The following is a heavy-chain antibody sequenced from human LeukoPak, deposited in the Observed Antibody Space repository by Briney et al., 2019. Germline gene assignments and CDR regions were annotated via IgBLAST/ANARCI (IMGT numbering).Heavy chain of an antibody. Sequence: LRLSRAASGFAFSDYYMSLIRQPPGKKLEWVSYISSSGSTIYYADSVKGRFTISRDNAKNSLYLQMNSLRAEDTAVYYCARDLPLYSYGNFDYWGQGTLVSVSS. CDR2: ISSSGSTI. J-gene: IGHJ4*02. V-gene: IGHV3-11*04. CDR3: ARDLPLYSYGNFDY. D-gene: IGHD5-18*01. CDR1: GFAFSDYY.